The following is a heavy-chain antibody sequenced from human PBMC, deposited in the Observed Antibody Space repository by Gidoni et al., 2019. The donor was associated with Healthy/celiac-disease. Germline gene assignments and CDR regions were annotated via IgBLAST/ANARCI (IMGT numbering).Heavy chain of an antibody. CDR2: IYYSGST. J-gene: IGHJ4*02. V-gene: IGHV4-59*01. CDR1: GGSISSYY. CDR3: ARIAAAGTLFDY. D-gene: IGHD6-13*01. Sequence: QVQLQESGPGLVKPSETLSRTCTVSGGSISSYYWSWIRQPPGKGLEWSGYIYYSGSTNYNPSLKSRVTISVDTSKNQFSLKLSSVTAADTAVYYCARIAAAGTLFDYWGQGTLVTVSS.